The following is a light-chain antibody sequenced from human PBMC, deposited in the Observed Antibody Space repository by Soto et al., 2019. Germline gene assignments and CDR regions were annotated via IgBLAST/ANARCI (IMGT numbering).Light chain of an antibody. V-gene: IGKV3-11*01. Sequence: EIVLTQSPATLSLSPGERATLSCRASQSVSSDLAWYQQKPGQAPRLLIYEASNRATGIPARFSGSGSGTDFTLTISSLEPEDFAVYYCQERSNWPGTFGQGTKLEIK. J-gene: IGKJ2*02. CDR3: QERSNWPGT. CDR2: EAS. CDR1: QSVSSD.